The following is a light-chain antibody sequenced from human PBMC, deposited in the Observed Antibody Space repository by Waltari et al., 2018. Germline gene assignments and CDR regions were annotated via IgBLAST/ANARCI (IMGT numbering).Light chain of an antibody. Sequence: EIVLTQSPGTLSLSPGEGATISCRASQSVSKYLAWYQQKPGQPPRLLIYGASSRATGSPDRFSGSGSGTDFSLTISRLEPEDFAVYYCQHYVRLPATFGQGTKVEIK. CDR2: GAS. J-gene: IGKJ1*01. CDR3: QHYVRLPAT. CDR1: QSVSKY. V-gene: IGKV3-20*01.